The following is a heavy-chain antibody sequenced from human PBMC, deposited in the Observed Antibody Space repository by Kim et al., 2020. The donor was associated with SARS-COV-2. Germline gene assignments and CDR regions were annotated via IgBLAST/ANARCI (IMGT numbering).Heavy chain of an antibody. V-gene: IGHV1-46*01. Sequence: GGSTSYAQKFQGRVNMTRDTSTSTVYMELSSLRSEDTAVYYCARYGMDVWGQGTTVTVSS. CDR3: ARYGMDV. CDR2: GGST. J-gene: IGHJ6*02.